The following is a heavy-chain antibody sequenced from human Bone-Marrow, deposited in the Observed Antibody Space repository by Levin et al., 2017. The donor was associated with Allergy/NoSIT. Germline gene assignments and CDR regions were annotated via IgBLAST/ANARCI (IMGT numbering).Heavy chain of an antibody. CDR1: GFTFSDYY. Sequence: PGGSLRLSCAASGFTFSDYYMSWIRQAPGKGLEWISYISSSGTPKYYADSVMGRFTISRDNAKNSLYLQVNSLRVEDTAVYYCARGGYGSLGYYWGQGILVSVSS. V-gene: IGHV3-11*01. CDR2: ISSSGTPK. J-gene: IGHJ4*02. CDR3: ARGGYGSLGYY. D-gene: IGHD6-13*01.